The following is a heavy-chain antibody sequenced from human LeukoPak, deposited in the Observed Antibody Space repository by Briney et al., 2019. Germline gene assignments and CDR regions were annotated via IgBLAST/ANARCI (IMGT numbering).Heavy chain of an antibody. D-gene: IGHD3-10*01. CDR1: GGSISSYY. Sequence: SETLSLTCTVSGGSISSYYWSWIRQPPGKGLEWIGYIYYSGSTNYNPSPKSRVTISVDTSKNQFSLKLSSVTAADTAVHYCARDAGVYWGQGTLVTVSS. CDR2: IYYSGST. CDR3: ARDAGVY. J-gene: IGHJ4*02. V-gene: IGHV4-59*01.